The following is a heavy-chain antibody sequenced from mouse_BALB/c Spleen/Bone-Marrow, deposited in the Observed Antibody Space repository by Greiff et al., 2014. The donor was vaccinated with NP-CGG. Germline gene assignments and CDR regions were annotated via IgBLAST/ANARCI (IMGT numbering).Heavy chain of an antibody. Sequence: EVKLEESGGGLVQPGGSLKLSCAASGFTFSSYTMSWVRQTPEKRLEWVAYISNGGGSTYYPDTVKGRFTISRDNAKNTLYLQMSSLKSEDAAMYYCARNEGRGFAYWGQGTLVTGSA. CDR1: GFTFSSYT. D-gene: IGHD3-3*01. CDR2: ISNGGGST. CDR3: ARNEGRGFAY. J-gene: IGHJ3*01. V-gene: IGHV5-12-2*01.